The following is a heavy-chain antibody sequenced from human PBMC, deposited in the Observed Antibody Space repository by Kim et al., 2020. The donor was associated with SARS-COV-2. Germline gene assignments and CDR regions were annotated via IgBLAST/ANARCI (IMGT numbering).Heavy chain of an antibody. CDR3: ARGPYYSSSWKEYFQH. D-gene: IGHD6-13*01. J-gene: IGHJ1*01. CDR1: GFTFSSYW. Sequence: GGSLRLSCAASGFTFSSYWMHWVRQAPGKGLVWVSRINSDGSSTSYADSVKGRFTISRDNAKNTLYLQMNSLRAEDTAVYYCARGPYYSSSWKEYFQHWGQGTLVTVSS. V-gene: IGHV3-74*01. CDR2: INSDGSST.